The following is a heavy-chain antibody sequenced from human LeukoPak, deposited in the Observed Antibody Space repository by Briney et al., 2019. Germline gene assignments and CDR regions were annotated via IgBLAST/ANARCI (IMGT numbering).Heavy chain of an antibody. J-gene: IGHJ6*03. CDR1: GFTFSSYW. Sequence: GGSLRLSCAASGFTFSSYWMHWVRQAPGKGLVWVSRINSDGSSTSYADSVKGRFTISRDNAKNTLYLQMNSLRAEDTAVYYCARVLAVAGYYYYYMDVWGKGTTVTVSS. CDR2: INSDGSST. D-gene: IGHD6-19*01. CDR3: ARVLAVAGYYYYYMDV. V-gene: IGHV3-74*01.